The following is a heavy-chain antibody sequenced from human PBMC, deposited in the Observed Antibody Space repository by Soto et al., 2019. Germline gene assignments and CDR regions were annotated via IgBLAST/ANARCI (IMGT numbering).Heavy chain of an antibody. V-gene: IGHV3-13*01. CDR1: GFTFSSYD. Sequence: GGSLRLSCAASGFTFSSYDMHWVRQATGKGLEWVSAIGTAGDTYYPGSVKGRFTISRESAKNSLYLQMNSLRAGDTAVYYCARGGTASYYDFWSGPYPYYYMDVWGKGTTVTVSS. J-gene: IGHJ6*03. CDR2: IGTAGDT. D-gene: IGHD3-3*01. CDR3: ARGGTASYYDFWSGPYPYYYMDV.